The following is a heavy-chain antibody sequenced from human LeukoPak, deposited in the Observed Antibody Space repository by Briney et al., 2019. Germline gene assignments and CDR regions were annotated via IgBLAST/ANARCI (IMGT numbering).Heavy chain of an antibody. D-gene: IGHD1-26*01. Sequence: PGGSLRLSCAASGFTFSSYAMSWVRQAPGKGLEWVSAISGSGGSTYYADSVKGRFTISRDNSKNTLYLQMNSLRAEDTAVYYCASPGTLGATTFDAFDIWGQGTMVTVSS. CDR3: ASPGTLGATTFDAFDI. CDR1: GFTFSSYA. J-gene: IGHJ3*02. V-gene: IGHV3-23*01. CDR2: ISGSGGST.